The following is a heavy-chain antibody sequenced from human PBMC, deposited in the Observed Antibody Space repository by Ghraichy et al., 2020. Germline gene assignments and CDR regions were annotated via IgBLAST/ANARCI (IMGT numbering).Heavy chain of an antibody. V-gene: IGHV3-7*03. CDR3: ARFGKAYNDFWSGYFNV. CDR2: IKQDGSEK. J-gene: IGHJ6*04. Sequence: GESLNISCAASGFTFSNYWMSWVRQAPGKGLEWVANIKQDGSEKYYVDSVKGRFTISRDNAKNSLHLQMNSLRAEDTAVYYCARFGKAYNDFWSGYFNVWGKGTTVTVSS. D-gene: IGHD3-3*01. CDR1: GFTFSNYW.